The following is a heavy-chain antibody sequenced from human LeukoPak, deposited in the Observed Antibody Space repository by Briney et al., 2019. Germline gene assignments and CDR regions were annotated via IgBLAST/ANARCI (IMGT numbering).Heavy chain of an antibody. CDR3: ARDRHGGYASNY. V-gene: IGHV3-30*02. CDR2: MRYEGINK. J-gene: IGHJ4*02. Sequence: GGSLRLSCAASGFTFNNFGMHWVRQAPGKGLEWVAFMRYEGINKYYADSVKGRFTISKDNSKTTLYLQLNSLRPEDPAVYYFARDRHGGYASNYWGKGTLASVCS. D-gene: IGHD4-23*01. CDR1: GFTFNNFG.